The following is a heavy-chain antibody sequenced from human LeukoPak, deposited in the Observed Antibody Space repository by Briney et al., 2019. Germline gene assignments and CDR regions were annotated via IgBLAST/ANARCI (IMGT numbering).Heavy chain of an antibody. J-gene: IGHJ4*02. CDR2: INPSGGST. CDR3: ARNYYDSSGYYSGLDY. D-gene: IGHD3-22*01. CDR1: GYTFTSYY. V-gene: IGHV1-46*01. Sequence: ASVKVFCKASGYTFTSYYMHWVRQAPGQGLEWMGIINPSGGSTSYAQKFQGRVTMTRDTSTSTVYMELSSLRSEDTAVYYCARNYYDSSGYYSGLDYWGQGTLVTVSS.